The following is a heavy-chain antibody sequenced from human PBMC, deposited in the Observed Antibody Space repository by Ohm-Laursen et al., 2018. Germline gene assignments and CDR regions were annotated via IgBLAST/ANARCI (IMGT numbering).Heavy chain of an antibody. CDR1: GFTFSDYY. V-gene: IGHV3-11*04. CDR2: ISSSGSTI. Sequence: SLRLSCTASGFTFSDYYMSWIRQAPGKGLEWVSYISSSGSTIYYADSVKGRFTISRDNSKNTLYLQMSSLRAEDTAVYYCAKDRGRLQYLDYWGQGTLVTVFS. D-gene: IGHD5-24*01. J-gene: IGHJ4*02. CDR3: AKDRGRLQYLDY.